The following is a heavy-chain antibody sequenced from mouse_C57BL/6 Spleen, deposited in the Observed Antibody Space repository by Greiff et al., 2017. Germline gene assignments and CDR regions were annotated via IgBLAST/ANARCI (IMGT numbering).Heavy chain of an antibody. V-gene: IGHV7-1*01. CDR2: SRNKANDYTT. CDR3: ARDGGEGFDY. Sequence: EVKLVESGGGLVQSGRSLRLSCATSGFTFSDFYMEWVRQAPGKGLEWIAASRNKANDYTTEYSASVKGRFIVSRDTSQSILYLQMNALRAEDTAICYCARDGGEGFDYWGQGTTLTVSS. J-gene: IGHJ2*01. CDR1: GFTFSDFY.